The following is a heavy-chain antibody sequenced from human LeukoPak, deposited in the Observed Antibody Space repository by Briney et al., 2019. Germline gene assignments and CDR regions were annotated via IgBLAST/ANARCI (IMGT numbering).Heavy chain of an antibody. Sequence: GGSLRLSCAASGFTVSRNYMSWVRQAPGKGLEWVSVIYSDGRTYYEDSVKGRFTISRDNSKNTLHLQKNSLRAEDTAVYYCARDSGYDLRPTLDYWGQGTLVTVSS. D-gene: IGHD5-12*01. CDR3: ARDSGYDLRPTLDY. CDR2: IYSDGRT. V-gene: IGHV3-53*01. CDR1: GFTVSRNY. J-gene: IGHJ4*02.